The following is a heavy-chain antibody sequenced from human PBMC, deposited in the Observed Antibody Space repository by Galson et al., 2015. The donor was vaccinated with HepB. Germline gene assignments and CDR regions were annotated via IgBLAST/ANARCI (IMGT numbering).Heavy chain of an antibody. CDR3: AAVKYDFWSGYFRGGWFDP. CDR2: ISAYNGNT. CDR1: GYTFTSYG. D-gene: IGHD3-3*01. Sequence: SVKVSCKASGYTFTSYGISWVRQAPGQGLEWMGWISAYNGNTNYAQKFQERVTITRDMSTSTAYMELSSLRSEDTAVYYCAAVKYDFWSGYFRGGWFDPWGQGTLVTVSS. V-gene: IGHV1-18*04. J-gene: IGHJ5*02.